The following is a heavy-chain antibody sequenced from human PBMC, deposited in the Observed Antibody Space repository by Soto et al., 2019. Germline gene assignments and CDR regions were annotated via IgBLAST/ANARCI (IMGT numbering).Heavy chain of an antibody. CDR1: GFTFSSYA. Sequence: EVQLLESGGGLVQPGGSLRLSCAASGFTFSSYAMSWVRQASGKGLEWVSGISGTGGSRYYADSVKGRFTISRDNSKNTLSLQMNSLRAEDTAVYYCAKYSGSWYVESYFDYWGQGTLVTVSS. J-gene: IGHJ4*02. CDR2: ISGTGGSR. D-gene: IGHD6-13*01. CDR3: AKYSGSWYVESYFDY. V-gene: IGHV3-23*01.